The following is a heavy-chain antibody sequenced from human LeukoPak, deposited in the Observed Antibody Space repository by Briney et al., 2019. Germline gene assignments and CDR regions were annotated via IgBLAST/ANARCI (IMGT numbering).Heavy chain of an antibody. V-gene: IGHV1-2*02. D-gene: IGHD3-3*01. Sequence: GASVKVSCKASGYTLTGYYMHWVRQAPGQGLEWMGWINPNSGGTNYAQKFQGRVTMTRDTSISTAYMELSRLRSDDTAVYYCARENYDCWSCPRWFDPWGQGTLVTVSS. CDR3: ARENYDCWSCPRWFDP. CDR1: GYTLTGYY. CDR2: INPNSGGT. J-gene: IGHJ5*02.